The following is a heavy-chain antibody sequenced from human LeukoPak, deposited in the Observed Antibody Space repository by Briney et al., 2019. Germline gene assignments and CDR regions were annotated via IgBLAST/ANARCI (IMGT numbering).Heavy chain of an antibody. CDR1: GFTFSSYS. CDR2: ISSSSSTI. V-gene: IGHV3-48*01. CDR3: ASKIWGGAFDI. D-gene: IGHD3-16*01. Sequence: GGSLRLSCAASGFTFSSYSMNWVRQAPGKGLEWVSYISSSSSTIYYADSVKGRFTISRDNAKNSLYLQMNSLRAVDTAVYYCASKIWGGAFDIWGQGTMVTVSS. J-gene: IGHJ3*02.